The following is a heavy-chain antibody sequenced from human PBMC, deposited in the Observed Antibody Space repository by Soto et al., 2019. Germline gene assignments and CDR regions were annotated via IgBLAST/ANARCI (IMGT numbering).Heavy chain of an antibody. D-gene: IGHD4-17*01. CDR1: GGSISSGGYS. V-gene: IGHV4-30-2*06. Sequence: QLQLQESGSGLVKPSQTLSLTCAVSGGSISSGGYSWSWIRQSPGKGLEWIGYIYHSGSTYYNPSLKSRVTISVDRSKNQFSLKLSSVTAADTAVYYCARGEAIDYGDYTEAFDIWGQGTMVTVSS. CDR3: ARGEAIDYGDYTEAFDI. J-gene: IGHJ3*02. CDR2: IYHSGST.